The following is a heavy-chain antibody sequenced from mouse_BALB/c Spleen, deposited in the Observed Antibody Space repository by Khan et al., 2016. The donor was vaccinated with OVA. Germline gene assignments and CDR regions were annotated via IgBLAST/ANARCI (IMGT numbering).Heavy chain of an antibody. CDR3: TRDRIDY. J-gene: IGHJ2*01. CDR2: INPTSGYT. V-gene: IGHV1-7*01. Sequence: QVHVKQSGAALAKPGASVKMSCKASGYTFSTYWMHWVKQRPGQGLEWIGYINPTSGYTDYNEKFKDKATLSADKSSSKAYMQLSRLTSEDSAVYYCTRDRIDYWGQGTTLTVSS. CDR1: GYTFSTYW.